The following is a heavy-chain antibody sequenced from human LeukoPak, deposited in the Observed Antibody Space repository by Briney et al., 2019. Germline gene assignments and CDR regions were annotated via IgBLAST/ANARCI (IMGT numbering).Heavy chain of an antibody. Sequence: SGTLSLTCAVYGGSFSGYYWSWIRQPLGKGLEWIGEINHSGSTNYNPSLKSRVTISVDTSKNQFSLKLSSVTAADTAVYYCARGRGYCSSTSCYLVGFDYWGQGTLVTVSS. CDR2: INHSGST. V-gene: IGHV4-34*01. CDR1: GGSFSGYY. D-gene: IGHD2-2*01. J-gene: IGHJ4*02. CDR3: ARGRGYCSSTSCYLVGFDY.